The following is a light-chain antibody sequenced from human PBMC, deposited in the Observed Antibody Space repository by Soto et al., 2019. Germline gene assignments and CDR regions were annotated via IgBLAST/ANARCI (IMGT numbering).Light chain of an antibody. CDR2: LGS. Sequence: DILMTQSPLSLPVTPGEPASISCRSSQSLVHSNGYNYLDWYLQKPGQSPQLLIYLGSNRASGAPGRFSASGSGTDFTLKISRVEAEDVGVYYCQQYNDYSWTFGQGTKVDI. CDR1: QSLVHSNGYNY. J-gene: IGKJ1*01. CDR3: QQYNDYSWT. V-gene: IGKV2-28*01.